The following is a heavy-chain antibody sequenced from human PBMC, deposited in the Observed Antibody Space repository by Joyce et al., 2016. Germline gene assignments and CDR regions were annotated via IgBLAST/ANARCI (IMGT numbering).Heavy chain of an antibody. CDR1: GLTLSNYG. Sequence: QVQLVESGGGVVQPGGSLRLSCTASGLTLSNYGVHWVRQAPGKGLEWVAVISYDGVYKYYSDSVKGRFTISRDNSRDTLFLEMNSLRAEDTAVYYCAKILTAGYSSGWFLDYWGQGTPVTVSS. CDR3: AKILTAGYSSGWFLDY. D-gene: IGHD6-25*01. V-gene: IGHV3-30*18. J-gene: IGHJ4*02. CDR2: ISYDGVYK.